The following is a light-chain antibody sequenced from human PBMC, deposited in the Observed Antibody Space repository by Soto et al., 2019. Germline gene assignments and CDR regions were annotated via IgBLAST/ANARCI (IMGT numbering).Light chain of an antibody. CDR2: KAS. CDR1: QTISSW. Sequence: DIQMTQSPSSLPASVGDRVTITCRASQTISSWLAWYQQKPGKAPKLLIYKASTLKSGVPSRFSGSGSGTEFTLTISSLQPDDFATYHCQQYHTYLTFGGGTKVDIK. CDR3: QQYHTYLT. J-gene: IGKJ4*01. V-gene: IGKV1-5*03.